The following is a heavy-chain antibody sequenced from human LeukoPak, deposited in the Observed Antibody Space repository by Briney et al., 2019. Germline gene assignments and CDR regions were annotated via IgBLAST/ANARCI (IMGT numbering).Heavy chain of an antibody. D-gene: IGHD3-10*01. J-gene: IGHJ4*02. CDR1: GFTFSRYW. V-gene: IGHV3-7*01. CDR2: IKEDGSEK. Sequence: GGSLRLSCAASGFTFSRYWMSWVRQAPGKGLEWVANIKEDGSEKYYVDSVKGRFTISRDNAKNSLYLQMNSLRAEDTAVYYCARDGGATMVRGVATYDSWGQGTLVTVSS. CDR3: ARDGGATMVRGVATYDS.